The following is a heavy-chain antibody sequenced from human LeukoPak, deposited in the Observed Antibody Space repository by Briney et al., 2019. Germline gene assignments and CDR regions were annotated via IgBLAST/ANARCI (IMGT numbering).Heavy chain of an antibody. CDR2: ISSSGSTI. V-gene: IGHV3-48*03. Sequence: TGGSLRLSCAASGFTFSSYEMNWVRQAPGKGLEWVSYISSSGSTIYYADSVKGRFTISRDNAKNSLYLQMNSLRAEDTALYYCARGVPYDFWSGMIRMVGYYYYYMDVWGKGTTVTVSS. CDR1: GFTFSSYE. J-gene: IGHJ6*03. D-gene: IGHD3-3*01. CDR3: ARGVPYDFWSGMIRMVGYYYYYMDV.